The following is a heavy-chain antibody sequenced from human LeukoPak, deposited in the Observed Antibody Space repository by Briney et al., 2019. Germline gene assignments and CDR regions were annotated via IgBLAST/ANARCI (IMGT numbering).Heavy chain of an antibody. Sequence: GESLKISFKGSGYSFNSYWIGWVRPVPGKGLEWMGIIFPGESDTTYSPSFQGQVTISADKSITTAYLQWSSLKASDTAMYYCARFRTGTDYWGQGTLVTVSS. J-gene: IGHJ4*02. V-gene: IGHV5-51*01. CDR3: ARFRTGTDY. CDR2: IFPGESDT. CDR1: GYSFNSYW. D-gene: IGHD3/OR15-3a*01.